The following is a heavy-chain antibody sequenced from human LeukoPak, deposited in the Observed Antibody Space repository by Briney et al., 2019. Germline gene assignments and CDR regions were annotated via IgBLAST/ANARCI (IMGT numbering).Heavy chain of an antibody. D-gene: IGHD3-22*01. J-gene: IGHJ4*02. V-gene: IGHV1-2*02. CDR1: GFTFSSYA. CDR2: INPNSGGT. Sequence: PGRSLRLSCAASGFTFSSYAMHWVRQAPGQGLEWMGWINPNSGGTNYAQKFQGRVTMTRDTSISTAYMELSRLRSDDTAVYYCASTAVVKIYYDIWNFDYWGQGTLVTVSS. CDR3: ASTAVVKIYYDIWNFDY.